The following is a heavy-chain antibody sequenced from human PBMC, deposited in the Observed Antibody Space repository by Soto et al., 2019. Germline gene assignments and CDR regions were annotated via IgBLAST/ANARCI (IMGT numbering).Heavy chain of an antibody. CDR3: AKSFAWGPSGSWYFFDC. D-gene: IGHD6-13*01. Sequence: EVQLLESGGGLVQPGGSRKLSCEASGFTFSNYAMTWVRRAPGKGLEWASVISSGGDTTYYADSVQGRFTISRDNSKNTLYLQMNSLRAEDTAIYYCAKSFAWGPSGSWYFFDCWGQGTLVTVSS. CDR1: GFTFSNYA. J-gene: IGHJ4*02. V-gene: IGHV3-23*01. CDR2: ISSGGDTT.